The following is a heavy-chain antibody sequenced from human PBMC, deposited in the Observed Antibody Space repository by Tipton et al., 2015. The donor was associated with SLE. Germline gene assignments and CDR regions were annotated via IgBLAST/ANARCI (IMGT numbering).Heavy chain of an antibody. CDR2: IYYSGST. Sequence: LRLSCAASGFTFSSYWMHWIRQPPGKGLEWIGSIYYSGSTYYNPSLKSRVTISVDTSKNQFSLKLSSVTAADTAVYYCARLGVVVTAIDYWGQGTLVTVSS. V-gene: IGHV4-39*01. D-gene: IGHD2-21*02. CDR3: ARLGVVVTAIDY. CDR1: GFTFSSYW. J-gene: IGHJ4*02.